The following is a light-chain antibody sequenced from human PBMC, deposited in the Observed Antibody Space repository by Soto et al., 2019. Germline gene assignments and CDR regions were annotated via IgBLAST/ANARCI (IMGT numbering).Light chain of an antibody. J-gene: IGLJ2*01. CDR2: RDG. V-gene: IGLV3-9*01. CDR1: NIGSKN. Sequence: SYELIQPLSVSVALGQTARITCGGNNIGSKNVHWYQQKPGQAPVVVMYRDGNRPSGIPERFSGSNSGNTATLTISTAQDGDEADYYCQVWDSSTENVIFGGGTKVTVL. CDR3: QVWDSSTENVI.